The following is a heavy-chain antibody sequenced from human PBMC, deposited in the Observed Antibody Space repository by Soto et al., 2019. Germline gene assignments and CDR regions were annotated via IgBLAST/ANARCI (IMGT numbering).Heavy chain of an antibody. CDR2: IIPIFGTA. Sequence: SVKVSCKASGGTFSSYAISWVRQAPGQGLEWMGGIIPIFGTANYAQKFQGRVTITADESTSTAYTELSSLRSEDTAVYYCARGYYHGSGSYSGCWGQGTLVTVSS. V-gene: IGHV1-69*13. D-gene: IGHD3-10*01. CDR3: ARGYYHGSGSYSGC. J-gene: IGHJ4*02. CDR1: GGTFSSYA.